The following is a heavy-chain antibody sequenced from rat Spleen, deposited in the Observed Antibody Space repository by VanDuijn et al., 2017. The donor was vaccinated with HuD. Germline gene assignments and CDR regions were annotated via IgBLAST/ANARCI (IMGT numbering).Heavy chain of an antibody. D-gene: IGHD1-6*01. V-gene: IGHV5-31*01. CDR1: GFTFNNYW. CDR3: TRDRILRSTGFDY. J-gene: IGHJ2*01. Sequence: EVQLVESGGGLVQPGRSLKLSCVASGFTFNNYWMTWIRQAPGKGPEWVATISYDGSRTYYRDSVKGRFTISRDNAKSTLYLQMDSLRSEDTATYYCTRDRILRSTGFDYWGQGVMVTVSS. CDR2: ISYDGSRT.